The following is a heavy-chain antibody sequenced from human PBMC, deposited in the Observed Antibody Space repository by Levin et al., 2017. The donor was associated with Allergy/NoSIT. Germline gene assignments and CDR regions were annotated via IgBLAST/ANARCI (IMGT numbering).Heavy chain of an antibody. V-gene: IGHV4-34*01. CDR1: GGSFSGYY. CDR3: ARGAVPNYYGSGSYLSPFDY. D-gene: IGHD3-10*01. CDR2: INHSGST. J-gene: IGHJ4*02. Sequence: PSETLSLTCAVYGGSFSGYYWSWIRQPPGKGLEWIGEINHSGSTNYNPSLKSRVTISVDTSKNQFSLKLSSVTAADTAVYYCARGAVPNYYGSGSYLSPFDYWGQGTLVTVSA.